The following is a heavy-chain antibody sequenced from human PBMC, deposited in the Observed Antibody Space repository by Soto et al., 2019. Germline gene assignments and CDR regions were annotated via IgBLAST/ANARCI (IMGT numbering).Heavy chain of an antibody. Sequence: PSETLSLTCTVSGGSISSSSYYWGWIRQPPGKGLEWIGSIYYSGSTYYNPSLKSRVTISVDTSKNQFSLKLSSVTAADTAVYYCARRVAASWTWWFDPWGQGTLVTVSS. CDR1: GGSISSSSYY. J-gene: IGHJ5*02. D-gene: IGHD6-6*01. CDR3: ARRVAASWTWWFDP. CDR2: IYYSGST. V-gene: IGHV4-39*01.